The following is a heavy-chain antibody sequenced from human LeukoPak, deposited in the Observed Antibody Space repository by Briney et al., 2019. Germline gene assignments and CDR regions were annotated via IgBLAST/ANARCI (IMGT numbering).Heavy chain of an antibody. V-gene: IGHV4-39*01. J-gene: IGHJ6*03. CDR3: ARHPMSPYGLVMDV. D-gene: IGHD3-10*01. CDR2: IYYSGST. Sequence: SETLSLTCTVSGGSISSSSYYWGWVRQPPGKGLEWIGSIYYSGSTYYNPSLKSRVTISVDTSKNQFSLKLSSVTAADTDVYYCARHPMSPYGLVMDVWGKGTTVTVSS. CDR1: GGSISSSSYY.